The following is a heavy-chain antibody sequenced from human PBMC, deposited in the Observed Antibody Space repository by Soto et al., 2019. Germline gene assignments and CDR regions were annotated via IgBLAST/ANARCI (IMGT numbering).Heavy chain of an antibody. CDR1: GGTFSTYA. V-gene: IGHV1-69*13. Sequence: ASVKVSCKASGGTFSTYAIDWVRQAPGQGLEWMGGIIPLFGTAKYAQNFQGRVTVTADESTNTAYMELRSLRSQDTAVYYCARGVHYDSSGYYYFYWGQGTLVTVSS. D-gene: IGHD3-22*01. CDR2: IIPLFGTA. CDR3: ARGVHYDSSGYYYFY. J-gene: IGHJ4*02.